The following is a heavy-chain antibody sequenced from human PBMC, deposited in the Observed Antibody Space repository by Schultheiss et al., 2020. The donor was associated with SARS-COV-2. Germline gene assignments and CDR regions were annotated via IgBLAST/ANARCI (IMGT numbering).Heavy chain of an antibody. CDR2: IYYSGST. D-gene: IGHD1-26*01. V-gene: IGHV4-59*12. Sequence: SQTLSLTCTVSGGSISNYYWTWIRQPPGKGLEWIGYIYYSGSTSYNPSLMSRVTISVDTSKNQFSLKLSSVTAADTAVYYCAREGEPNRMFDPWGQGTLVTVSS. CDR3: AREGEPNRMFDP. CDR1: GGSISNYY. J-gene: IGHJ5*02.